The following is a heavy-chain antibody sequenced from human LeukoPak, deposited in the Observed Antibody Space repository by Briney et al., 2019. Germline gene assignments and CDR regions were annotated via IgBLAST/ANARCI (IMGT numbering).Heavy chain of an antibody. D-gene: IGHD3-10*01. J-gene: IGHJ5*02. V-gene: IGHV4-4*07. CDR1: GGSISSYY. Sequence: SETLSLTCTVSGGSISSYYWSWIRQPAGKGLEWVGRIYTSGSTNYNPSLKSGVTMSVDTTKNHFSLQLSSVMAADTAAYYCASVPRRGERLDPWGQGTLVTVSS. CDR3: ASVPRRGERLDP. CDR2: IYTSGST.